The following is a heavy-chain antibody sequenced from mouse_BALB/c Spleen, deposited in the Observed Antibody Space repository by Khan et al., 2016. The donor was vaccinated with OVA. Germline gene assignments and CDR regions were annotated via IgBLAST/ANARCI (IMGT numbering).Heavy chain of an antibody. V-gene: IGHV1-84*02. CDR3: AARFDY. CDR2: IYPGSANA. J-gene: IGHJ2*01. Sequence: VQLQESGPELVKPGASVKISCKASGYTFTDYYINWVKQKPGQGLEWIGWIYPGSANARYNERFQGKATLTVDTSSSTAFMQLSSLTSEDTGVYSCAARFDYWGQGTTLTVSS. CDR1: GYTFTDYY.